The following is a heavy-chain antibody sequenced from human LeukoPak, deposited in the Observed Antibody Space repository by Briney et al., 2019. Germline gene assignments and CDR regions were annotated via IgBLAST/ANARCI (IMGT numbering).Heavy chain of an antibody. V-gene: IGHV5-51*01. D-gene: IGHD1-26*01. J-gene: IGHJ4*02. CDR3: ARMWEEYYFDY. Sequence: GESLKISCKGSGYSFTGYWIGWVRQMPGKGLEWMGIIYPGDSDTRYSPSFQGQVTISADKSISTAYLQRSSLKASDTAMYYCARMWEEYYFDYWGQGTLVTVSS. CDR1: GYSFTGYW. CDR2: IYPGDSDT.